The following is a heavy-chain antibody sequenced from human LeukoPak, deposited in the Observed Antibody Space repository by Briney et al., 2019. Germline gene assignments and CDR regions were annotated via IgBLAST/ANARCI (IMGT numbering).Heavy chain of an antibody. D-gene: IGHD2-21*01. CDR3: ARDRGEKNFDY. Sequence: SETLSLTCAVYGGSFSGYYWSWIRQPPGKGLEWIGEINHSGSTNYNPSLKSRVTISVDTSKNQFSLKLSSVTAADTAVYYCARDRGEKNFDYWGQGTMVTVSS. CDR1: GGSFSGYY. J-gene: IGHJ4*02. CDR2: INHSGST. V-gene: IGHV4-34*01.